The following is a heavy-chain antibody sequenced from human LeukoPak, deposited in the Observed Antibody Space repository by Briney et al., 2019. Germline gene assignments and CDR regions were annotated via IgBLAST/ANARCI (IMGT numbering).Heavy chain of an antibody. Sequence: PGGSLRLSCVASGFTFGSHAMNWVRQAPGKGLEWVSSISRNSLYMYYADSLKGRFTISRDNAKNSLYLQMDSLRAEDTAVYYCARDKVGHDFWSGYSDFWGQGTVVTVSS. V-gene: IGHV3-21*06. CDR2: ISRNSLYM. D-gene: IGHD3-3*01. CDR1: GFTFGSHA. CDR3: ARDKVGHDFWSGYSDF. J-gene: IGHJ4*02.